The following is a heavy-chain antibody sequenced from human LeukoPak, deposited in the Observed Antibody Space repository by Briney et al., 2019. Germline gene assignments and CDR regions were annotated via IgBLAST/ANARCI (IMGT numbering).Heavy chain of an antibody. CDR2: ISGSGGST. V-gene: IGHV3-23*01. CDR1: GFTFSSYA. CDR3: AKSLGAIGEFYFDY. Sequence: HSGGSLRLSCAASGFTFSSYAMSWVRQAPGKGLEWVSAISGSGGSTYYADSVKGRFTISRDNSKSTLYLQMNSLRAEDTAVYYCAKSLGAIGEFYFDYWGQGTLVTVSS. J-gene: IGHJ4*02. D-gene: IGHD3-16*01.